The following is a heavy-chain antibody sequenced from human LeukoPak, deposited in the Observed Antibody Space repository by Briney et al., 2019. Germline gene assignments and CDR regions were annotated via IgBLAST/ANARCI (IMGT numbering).Heavy chain of an antibody. D-gene: IGHD3-22*01. Sequence: SQTLSLTCAISGDSVSSNSAAWNWIRQSPSRGLEWLGRTYYRSKWYNDYAVPVKSRITINPDTSKNQFSLQLNSVTPEDTAVYYCARAGAYYYDSSGYYSFDYWGQGTLVTVSS. CDR1: GDSVSSNSAA. V-gene: IGHV6-1*01. J-gene: IGHJ4*02. CDR3: ARAGAYYYDSSGYYSFDY. CDR2: TYYRSKWYN.